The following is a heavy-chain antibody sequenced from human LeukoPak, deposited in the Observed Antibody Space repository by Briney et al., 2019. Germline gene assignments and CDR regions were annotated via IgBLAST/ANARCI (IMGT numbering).Heavy chain of an antibody. CDR3: ARDDDTAMVMQSY. D-gene: IGHD5-18*01. CDR1: GYTFTSYG. CDR2: IIPIFGTA. J-gene: IGHJ4*02. Sequence: ASVKVSCKASGYTFTSYGISWVRQAPGQGLEWMGGIIPIFGTANYAQKFQGRVTITADESTSTAYMELRSLRSDDTAVYYCARDDDTAMVMQSYWGQGTLVTVSS. V-gene: IGHV1-69*13.